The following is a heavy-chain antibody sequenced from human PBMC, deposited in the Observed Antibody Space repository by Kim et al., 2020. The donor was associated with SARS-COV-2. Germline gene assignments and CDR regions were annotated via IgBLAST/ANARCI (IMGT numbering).Heavy chain of an antibody. D-gene: IGHD6-13*01. V-gene: IGHV3-23*01. Sequence: GGSLRLSCAASGFTFSSYAMSWVRQAPGKGLEWVSAISGSGGSTYYADSVKGRFTISRDNSKNTLYLQMNSLRAEDTAVYYCAKDLRYSSSWYAEYFQHWGQGTLVTVSS. CDR1: GFTFSSYA. CDR2: ISGSGGST. J-gene: IGHJ1*01. CDR3: AKDLRYSSSWYAEYFQH.